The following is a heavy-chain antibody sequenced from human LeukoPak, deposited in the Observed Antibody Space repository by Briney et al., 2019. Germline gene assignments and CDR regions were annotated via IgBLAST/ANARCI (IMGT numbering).Heavy chain of an antibody. D-gene: IGHD5-18*01. Sequence: GGSLRLSCVASGFTFTSYVMNWVRQAPGQGLEWVSTIADSGGDTYYADSVKGRFTVSRDDSENTLYLQMHSLRAEDTATYYCAKSSHSNAWDDFDYWGQGTLVTVSS. CDR3: AKSSHSNAWDDFDY. CDR2: IADSGGDT. V-gene: IGHV3-23*01. J-gene: IGHJ4*02. CDR1: GFTFTSYV.